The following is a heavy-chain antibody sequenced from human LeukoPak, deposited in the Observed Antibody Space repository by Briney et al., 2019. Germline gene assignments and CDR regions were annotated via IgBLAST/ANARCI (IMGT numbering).Heavy chain of an antibody. D-gene: IGHD2-2*01. CDR2: IYYSGST. V-gene: IGHV4-31*03. Sequence: ASETLSLTCTVSGGSISSGGYYWSWIRQHPGKGLEWIGYIYYSGSTYYNPSLKSRVTISVDTSKNQFSLKLSSVTAADTAVYYCARVSIVVVPAATENPRWFDPWGQGTLVTVSS. CDR3: ARVSIVVVPAATENPRWFDP. J-gene: IGHJ5*02. CDR1: GGSISSGGYY.